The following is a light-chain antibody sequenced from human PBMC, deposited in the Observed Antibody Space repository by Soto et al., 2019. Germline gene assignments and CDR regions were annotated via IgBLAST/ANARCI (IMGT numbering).Light chain of an antibody. CDR3: QQSASTPLT. J-gene: IGKJ4*01. CDR2: AGS. CDR1: QSISSN. Sequence: DIQMTQSPSSLSASVGDRVTITCRASQSISSNLNWYQQRPGKAPKLLIYAGSTLQSGVPSRFSGGGSGTDFTLTISTLQPEDFATYYCQQSASTPLTFGGGTNVEIK. V-gene: IGKV1-39*01.